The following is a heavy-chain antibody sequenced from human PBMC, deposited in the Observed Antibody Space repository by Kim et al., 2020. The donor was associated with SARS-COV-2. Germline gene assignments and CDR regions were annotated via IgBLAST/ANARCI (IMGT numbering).Heavy chain of an antibody. CDR3: AKDHPASGWPTFEY. D-gene: IGHD6-19*01. Sequence: GGSLRLSCVASGFNSNNYAMSWVRQAPGKGLEWVSAITKYDSRTYYADSVKGRFTISRDIPENTVYLQMNSLIAEDTALYYCAKDHPASGWPTFEYWGPGTLVTVSS. V-gene: IGHV3-23*05. CDR1: GFNSNNYA. CDR2: ITKYDSRT. J-gene: IGHJ4*02.